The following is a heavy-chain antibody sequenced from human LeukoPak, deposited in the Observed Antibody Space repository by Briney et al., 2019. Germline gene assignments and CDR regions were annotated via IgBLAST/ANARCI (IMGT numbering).Heavy chain of an antibody. V-gene: IGHV4-39*07. CDR3: ARAGGYCSSTSCQQGFWFDP. CDR2: ISYGGST. J-gene: IGHJ5*02. D-gene: IGHD2-2*01. Sequence: SETLSLTCTVSGGSIISSNYYWGWIRQPPGKGLEWIGSISYGGSTYYNPSLKSRATLSVDTSKNQFSLKLSSVTAADTAVYYCARAGGYCSSTSCQQGFWFDPWGQGTLVTVSS. CDR1: GGSIISSNYY.